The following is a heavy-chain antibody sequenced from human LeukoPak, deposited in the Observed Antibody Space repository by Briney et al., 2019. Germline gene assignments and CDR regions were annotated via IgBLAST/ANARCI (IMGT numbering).Heavy chain of an antibody. J-gene: IGHJ4*02. CDR2: IYDSGST. D-gene: IGHD1-26*01. V-gene: IGHV4-30-2*01. CDR1: GGSISSGGYA. CDR3: ARDRAHSGSYYDY. Sequence: SETLSLTCAVSGGSISSGGYAWSWIRQPPGKGLEWIGYIYDSGSTYYNPSLKSRVTMSVDTSKNQFSLKLSSVTAADTAVYYCARDRAHSGSYYDYWGQGTLVTVSS.